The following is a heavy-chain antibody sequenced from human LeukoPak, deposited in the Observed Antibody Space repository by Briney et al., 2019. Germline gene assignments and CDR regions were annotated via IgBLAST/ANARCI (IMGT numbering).Heavy chain of an antibody. J-gene: IGHJ4*02. CDR3: ARDSSYGGNSGQGY. V-gene: IGHV3-30-3*01. CDR1: GFTFSSYA. D-gene: IGHD5-12*01. CDR2: ISYDGSNK. Sequence: GGSLRLSCAASGFTFSSYAMHWVRQAPGKGLEWVAVISYDGSNKYYADSVKGRFTISRDNSKNTLYLQMNSLRAEDTAVYYCARDSSYGGNSGQGYWGQGTLVTVSS.